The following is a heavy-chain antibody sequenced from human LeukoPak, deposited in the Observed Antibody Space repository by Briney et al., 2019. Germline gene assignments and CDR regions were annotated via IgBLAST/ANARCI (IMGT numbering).Heavy chain of an antibody. J-gene: IGHJ4*02. D-gene: IGHD2-21*01. CDR3: ARYSSLKS. CDR1: GYNYTGYY. CDR2: INPNSGGT. Sequence: GASVNVSCNDSGYNYTGYYMHWVRQAPGQGLEWMGWINPNSGGTNYAQKFQGRVTMTKDTSISTVYMELSRLRSDDTAVYYCARYSSLKSWAQGTLVTVSS. V-gene: IGHV1-2*02.